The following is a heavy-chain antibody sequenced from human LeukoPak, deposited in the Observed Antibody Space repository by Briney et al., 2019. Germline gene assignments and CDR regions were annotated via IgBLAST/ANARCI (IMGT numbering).Heavy chain of an antibody. V-gene: IGHV3-74*01. CDR1: GFTFSEYW. Sequence: GGSLRLSCTASGFTFSEYWMHWVRQAPGEGLVWVSRIDPDASSTNYADSVKGRFTISRDNARNTVYLQMNSLRADDTALYYCATIQSGGRRTFDDWGQGILVTVSS. D-gene: IGHD2-15*01. J-gene: IGHJ4*02. CDR3: ATIQSGGRRTFDD. CDR2: IDPDASST.